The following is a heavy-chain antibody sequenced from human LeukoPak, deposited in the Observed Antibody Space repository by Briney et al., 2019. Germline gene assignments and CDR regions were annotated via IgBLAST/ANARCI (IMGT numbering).Heavy chain of an antibody. CDR1: GYTFTSYD. CDR2: MNPNSGNT. V-gene: IGHV1-8*01. Sequence: ASVKVSCKASGYTFTSYDINWVRQATGQGLEWMGWMNPNSGNTGYAQKFQGRVTMTRNTSISTAYMELSSLRSEDTAVYYCARNVGGRYCSGGSCYANYYYYYYMDVWGKGTTVTISS. CDR3: ARNVGGRYCSGGSCYANYYYYYYMDV. D-gene: IGHD2-15*01. J-gene: IGHJ6*03.